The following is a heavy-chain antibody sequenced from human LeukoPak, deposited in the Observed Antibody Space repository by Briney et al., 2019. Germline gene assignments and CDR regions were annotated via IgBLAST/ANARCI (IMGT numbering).Heavy chain of an antibody. CDR2: IYYSGST. CDR3: ARSGGYYDILTGYYLSWFDP. Sequence: GSLRLSCAASGFTFSSYEMNWVRQPPGKGLEWIGSIYYSGSTYYNPSLKSRVTISVDTSKNQFSLKLSSVTAADTAVYYCARSGGYYDILTGYYLSWFDPWGQGTLVTVSS. CDR1: GFTFSSYE. V-gene: IGHV4-39*07. J-gene: IGHJ5*02. D-gene: IGHD3-9*01.